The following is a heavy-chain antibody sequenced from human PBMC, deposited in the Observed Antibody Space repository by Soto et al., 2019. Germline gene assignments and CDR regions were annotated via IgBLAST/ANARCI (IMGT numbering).Heavy chain of an antibody. CDR2: IYYSGST. V-gene: IGHV4-39*07. Sequence: SETLSLTCTVSGGSISSSSYYWGWIRQPPGKGLEWIGSIYYSGSTYYNPSLKSRVTISVDTSKNQFSLKLSSVTAADTAVYYCASAPEFLTAIFDYWGQGTLVTVSS. J-gene: IGHJ4*02. CDR3: ASAPEFLTAIFDY. D-gene: IGHD2-21*02. CDR1: GGSISSSSYY.